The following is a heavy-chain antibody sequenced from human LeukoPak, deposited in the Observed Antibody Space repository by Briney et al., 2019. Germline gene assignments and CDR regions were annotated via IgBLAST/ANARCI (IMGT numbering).Heavy chain of an antibody. V-gene: IGHV4-59*08. CDR3: ARAREPLVYTYYFDY. Sequence: SETLSLTCTVSGGSITGYYWSWIRQPPGKGLEWVGYVFYEGGTLYNPSRKSRVTISVDTSKNQLSLKLSSVTAADTAVYYCARAREPLVYTYYFDYWGQGTLVTVSS. D-gene: IGHD6-13*01. J-gene: IGHJ4*02. CDR1: GGSITGYY. CDR2: VFYEGGT.